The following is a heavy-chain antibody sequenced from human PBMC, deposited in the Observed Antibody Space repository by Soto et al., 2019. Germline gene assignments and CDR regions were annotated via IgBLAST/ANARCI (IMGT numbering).Heavy chain of an antibody. Sequence: EVQLVESGGGLVQPGGSLRLSCAASGFTFSSYWMSWVRQAPGKGLEWVANIKQDESEKYYVDSVKGRFTISRDNAMTSLYLQMNSLRAEHTAVYYCASGGLRSNFDYWGQGTLLTVSS. CDR3: ASGGLRSNFDY. D-gene: IGHD4-17*01. J-gene: IGHJ4*02. V-gene: IGHV3-7*01. CDR1: GFTFSSYW. CDR2: IKQDESEK.